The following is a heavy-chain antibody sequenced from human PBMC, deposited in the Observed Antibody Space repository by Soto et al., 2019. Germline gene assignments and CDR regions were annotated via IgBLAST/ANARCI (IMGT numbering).Heavy chain of an antibody. CDR3: AQDPFLWDCISTSCYPDN. CDR2: ISYDGSNK. Sequence: QVQMVESGGGVVQPGRSLRLSCAASGFTFSSYGMHWVRQAPGKGLEWVAVISYDGSNKYYADSVKGRFTIYRDNSKNSPYLQLNSLRAEYMAVYYCAQDPFLWDCISTSCYPDNWGQGTLVTDS. V-gene: IGHV3-30*18. CDR1: GFTFSSYG. D-gene: IGHD2-2*01. J-gene: IGHJ4*02.